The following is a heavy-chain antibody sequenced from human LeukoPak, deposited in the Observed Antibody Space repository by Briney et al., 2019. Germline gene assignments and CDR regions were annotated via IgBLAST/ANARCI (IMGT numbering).Heavy chain of an antibody. CDR3: ARGGVSSSPSYWYFDL. CDR1: GYSISSGYY. J-gene: IGHJ2*01. D-gene: IGHD6-6*01. V-gene: IGHV4-61*02. Sequence: SETLSLTCAVSGYSISSGYYWSWIRQPAGKGLEWIGRIYTSGSTNYNPSLKSRVTISVDTSKNQFSLKLSSVTAADTAVYYCARGGVSSSPSYWYFDLWGRGTLVTVSS. CDR2: IYTSGST.